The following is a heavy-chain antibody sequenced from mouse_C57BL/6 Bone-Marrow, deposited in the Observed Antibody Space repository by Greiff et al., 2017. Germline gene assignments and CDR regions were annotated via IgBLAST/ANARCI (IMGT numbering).Heavy chain of an antibody. Sequence: QVQLQQPGAELVRPGTSVKLSCKASGYTFTSYWMHWVKQRPGQGLEWIGVIDPSDSYTNYNQKFKGKATLTVDTSSSTAYMQLSSLTSEDSAVYYCAREYDYGCAYWGQGTLVTVSA. J-gene: IGHJ3*01. D-gene: IGHD2-4*01. CDR1: GYTFTSYW. V-gene: IGHV1-59*01. CDR2: IDPSDSYT. CDR3: AREYDYGCAY.